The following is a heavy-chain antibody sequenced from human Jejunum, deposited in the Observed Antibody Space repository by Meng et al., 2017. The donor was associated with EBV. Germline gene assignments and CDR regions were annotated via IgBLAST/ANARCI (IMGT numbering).Heavy chain of an antibody. CDR1: GYTLTNYC. J-gene: IGHJ4*02. CDR3: TILSHCDGGICYSYDY. D-gene: IGHD2-15*01. V-gene: IGHV1-18*01. Sequence: QSGAHVKEHGTHVTVSCDAAGYTLTNYCVSWIRQAPGQRLEWMGWNSAYNGNTDYAQKLQGRVTMTTDTPTSTAYMELRSLRSDDTAVYYCTILSHCDGGICYSYDYWGQGTLVTVSS. CDR2: NSAYNGNT.